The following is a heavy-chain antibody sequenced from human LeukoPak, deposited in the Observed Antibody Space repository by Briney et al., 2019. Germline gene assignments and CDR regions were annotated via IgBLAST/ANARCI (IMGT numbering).Heavy chain of an antibody. CDR1: GYTLTGYY. Sequence: GASVKVSCKASGYTLTGYYMHWVRQAPGQGLEWMGRINPNSGGTNYAQKFQGRVTMTRDTSISTAYMELSRLRSDDTAVYYCAREVGPTIRAAAGTKIHAEYFQHWGQGTLVTVSS. J-gene: IGHJ1*01. D-gene: IGHD6-13*01. CDR3: AREVGPTIRAAAGTKIHAEYFQH. V-gene: IGHV1-2*06. CDR2: INPNSGGT.